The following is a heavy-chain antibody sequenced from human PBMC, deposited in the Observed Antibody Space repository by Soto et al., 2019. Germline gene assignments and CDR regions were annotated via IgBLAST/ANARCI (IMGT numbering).Heavy chain of an antibody. J-gene: IGHJ1*01. CDR1: GFTFSSYA. V-gene: IGHV3-30-3*01. Sequence: VQLVESGGDVVQPGRSLRLSCAASGFTFSSYAMHWVRQAPGKGLEWMAVISYDGSNKKYADSVKGRFSISRDNSENTLDLQMNSLRAEDTAVYYCARGVESGGTYFGHWGQGTLVTVSS. D-gene: IGHD3-3*01. CDR3: ARGVESGGTYFGH. CDR2: ISYDGSNK.